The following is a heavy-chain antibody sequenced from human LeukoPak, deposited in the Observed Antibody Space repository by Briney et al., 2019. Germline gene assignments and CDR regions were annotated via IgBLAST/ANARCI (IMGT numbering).Heavy chain of an antibody. CDR3: ARGAVGGYCSSTSCLPLR. CDR2: IIPIFGTA. V-gene: IGHV1-69*01. J-gene: IGHJ4*02. CDR1: GGTFSSYA. D-gene: IGHD2-2*03. Sequence: SVKVSCKASGGTFSSYAISWVRQAPGQGLEWMGGIIPIFGTANYAQKFQGRVTITADESTSTAYMELSSLRSEDTAVYYCARGAVGGYCSSTSCLPLRWGQGILVTVSS.